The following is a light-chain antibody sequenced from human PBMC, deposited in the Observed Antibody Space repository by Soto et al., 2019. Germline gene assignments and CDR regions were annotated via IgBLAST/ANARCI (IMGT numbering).Light chain of an antibody. V-gene: IGKV1-9*01. CDR3: QQRSNWIT. CDR2: AAS. Sequence: DIQLTQSPSFLSPSIGESVTITCRASQVISTSLAWYQVKPGKAPKLLIYAASTLESGVPSRFSATVSGTEFSLTITSLQPEDFATYYCQQRSNWITVGPGTKVDIK. J-gene: IGKJ3*01. CDR1: QVISTS.